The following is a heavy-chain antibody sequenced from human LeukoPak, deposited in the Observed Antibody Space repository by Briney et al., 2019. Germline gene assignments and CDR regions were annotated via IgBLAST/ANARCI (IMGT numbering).Heavy chain of an antibody. CDR3: SRAHSTGWLGINDY. CDR2: IRSKAHGGTA. V-gene: IGHV3-49*04. D-gene: IGHD6-19*01. J-gene: IGHJ4*02. Sequence: GGSLRLSCTASGFTFSDYAVTWVRQAPGKGLEWGGFIRSKAHGGTADYATSVKGRFTISRDDSKTIAYLQMDSLKTEDTAVYYCSRAHSTGWLGINDYWGQGALVTVSS. CDR1: GFTFSDYA.